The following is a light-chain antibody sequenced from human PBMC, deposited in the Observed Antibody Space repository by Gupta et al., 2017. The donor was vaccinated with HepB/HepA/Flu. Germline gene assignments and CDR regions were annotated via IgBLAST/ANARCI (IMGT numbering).Light chain of an antibody. V-gene: IGKV3-20*01. Sequence: EIVLTQSPGTLSLSPGERATLSCRASQSVSSSYLAWYQQKPGQAPRLLIYGASSRATGIPDRFSGSGSGTDFTLTISRLEPEDFAVYYCQQYGSCRLTFGGGTKVEIK. CDR3: QQYGSCRLT. CDR1: QSVSSSY. CDR2: GAS. J-gene: IGKJ4*01.